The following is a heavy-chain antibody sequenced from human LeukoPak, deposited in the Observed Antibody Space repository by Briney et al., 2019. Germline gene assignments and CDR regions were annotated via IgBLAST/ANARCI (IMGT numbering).Heavy chain of an antibody. CDR1: GFTFSNYV. V-gene: IGHV3-30*18. D-gene: IGHD2-15*01. CDR3: AKDSNRLGYCSGGSCYPVFQH. CDR2: ISYDGSNK. Sequence: GGSLRLSCAASGFTFSNYVMSWVRQAPGKGLEWVAVISYDGSNKYYADSVKGRFTISRDNSKNTLYLQMNSLRAEDTAVYYCAKDSNRLGYCSGGSCYPVFQHWGQGTLVTVSS. J-gene: IGHJ1*01.